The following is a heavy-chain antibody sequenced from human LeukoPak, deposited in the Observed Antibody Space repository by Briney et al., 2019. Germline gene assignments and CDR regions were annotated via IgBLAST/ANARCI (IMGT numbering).Heavy chain of an antibody. Sequence: PGGSLRLSCAASGFTFGDCAMNWVRQAPGKGLEWVSYITTAGTTTYYADSVKGRFTISRDNAKNSLYLQMNSLRAEDTAVYYCARETGTFDHWGQGTLVIVSS. J-gene: IGHJ4*02. D-gene: IGHD1-7*01. V-gene: IGHV3-48*01. CDR2: ITTAGTTT. CDR3: ARETGTFDH. CDR1: GFTFGDCA.